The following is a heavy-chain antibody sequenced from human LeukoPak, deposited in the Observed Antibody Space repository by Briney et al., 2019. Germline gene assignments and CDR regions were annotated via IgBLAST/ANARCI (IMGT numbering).Heavy chain of an antibody. CDR2: IYYSGST. J-gene: IGHJ3*02. V-gene: IGHV4-39*01. Sequence: SETLSLTCTVSGGSISSSSYYWGWIRQPPGKGLEWIGSIYYSGSTYYSPSLKSRVTISVDTSKNQFSLKLSSVTAADTAVYYCARPTADSSGYYLHDAFDIWGQGTMVTVSS. D-gene: IGHD3-22*01. CDR1: GGSISSSSYY. CDR3: ARPTADSSGYYLHDAFDI.